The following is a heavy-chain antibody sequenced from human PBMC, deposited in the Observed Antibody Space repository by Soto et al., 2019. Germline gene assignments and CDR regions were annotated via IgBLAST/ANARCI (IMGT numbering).Heavy chain of an antibody. D-gene: IGHD1-7*01. CDR1: GGSFSSYY. J-gene: IGHJ4*02. CDR3: ARALREGISGTKGLNY. CDR2: INYSGST. V-gene: IGHV4-34*01. Sequence: SETLSLTCAVYGGSFSSYYWSWIRQPPGKGLEWIGEINYSGSTNYNPSLKSRVTISVDTSKIHFSLNLTPVTAADTAVYYCARALREGISGTKGLNYWGQGTLVTVSS.